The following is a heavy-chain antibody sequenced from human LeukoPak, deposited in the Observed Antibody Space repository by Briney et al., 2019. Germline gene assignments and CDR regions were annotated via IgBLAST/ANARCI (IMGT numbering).Heavy chain of an antibody. Sequence: SETLSLTCTVSGGSISSGDYYWSWIRQPPGKGLEWIGYIYYSGSTYYNPSLKSRVTISVDTSKNQFSLKLSSVTAADTAVYYCARAKRGTIFGVVIWDYWGQGTLVTVSS. D-gene: IGHD3-3*01. CDR1: GGSISSGDYY. V-gene: IGHV4-30-4*02. CDR3: ARAKRGTIFGVVIWDY. J-gene: IGHJ4*02. CDR2: IYYSGST.